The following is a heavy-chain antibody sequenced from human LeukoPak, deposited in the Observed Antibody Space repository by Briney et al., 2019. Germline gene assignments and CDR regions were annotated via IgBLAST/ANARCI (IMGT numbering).Heavy chain of an antibody. Sequence: SETLSLTCAVYGGSFSGYYWSWIRQPPGKGLEWIGEINHSGSTNYNPSLKSRVTISVDTSKNQFSLKLSSVTAADTAVYYCARRTHSRFDYWGQGTLVTVSS. CDR3: ARRTHSRFDY. D-gene: IGHD1-7*01. J-gene: IGHJ4*02. CDR1: GGSFSGYY. CDR2: INHSGST. V-gene: IGHV4-34*01.